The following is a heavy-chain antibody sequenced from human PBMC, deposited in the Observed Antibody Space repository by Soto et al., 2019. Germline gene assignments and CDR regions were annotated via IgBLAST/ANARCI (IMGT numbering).Heavy chain of an antibody. CDR2: IIPIFGTA. Sequence: QVQLVQSGAEVKKPGSSVKVSCKASGGTFSSYAISWVRQAPGQGLEWMGGIIPIFGTANYAQKFQGRVTITADESTSTAYMELSSLRSEDTAVYYCARDQDTAMVKSLYYYGMDVWGQGTTVTVSS. CDR3: ARDQDTAMVKSLYYYGMDV. J-gene: IGHJ6*02. CDR1: GGTFSSYA. D-gene: IGHD5-18*01. V-gene: IGHV1-69*01.